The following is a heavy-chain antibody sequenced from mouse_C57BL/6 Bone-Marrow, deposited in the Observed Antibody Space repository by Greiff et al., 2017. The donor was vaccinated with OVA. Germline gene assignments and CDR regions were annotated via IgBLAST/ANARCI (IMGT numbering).Heavy chain of an antibody. Sequence: VQLQQPGAELVMPGASVKLSCKASGYTFTSYWMHWVKQRPGQGLEWIGEIDPSDSYTNYNQKFKGKSTLTVDKSSSTAYMQLSSLTSEDSAVYYCARVNDDYDGNLMDYWGQGTSVTVSS. J-gene: IGHJ4*01. CDR3: ARVNDDYDGNLMDY. CDR1: GYTFTSYW. D-gene: IGHD2-4*01. CDR2: IDPSDSYT. V-gene: IGHV1-69*01.